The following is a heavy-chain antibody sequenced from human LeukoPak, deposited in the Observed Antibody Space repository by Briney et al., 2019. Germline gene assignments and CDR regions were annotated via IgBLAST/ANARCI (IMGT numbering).Heavy chain of an antibody. CDR3: AKDMWYWTSTTCSLAYFDF. D-gene: IGHD2-2*01. CDR2: ISGSGGST. J-gene: IGHJ4*02. CDR1: GFFLRSYA. Sequence: GGSLRLSCADSGFFLRSYAMSWVRPAPGKGLEWVSAISGSGGSTYYADSVKGRCTISRDNSKNPLYLQMNSLRGEDTAVYYCAKDMWYWTSTTCSLAYFDFWGQGTLVTVSS. V-gene: IGHV3-23*01.